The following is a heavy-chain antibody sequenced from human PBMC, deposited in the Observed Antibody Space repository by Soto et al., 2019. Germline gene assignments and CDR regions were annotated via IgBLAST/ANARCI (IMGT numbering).Heavy chain of an antibody. Sequence: LRLSCAASGVTFKTSEVHWVRQAPGKGLEWLSFIRASDNSIYYADSVEGRFTISGDNAKNSVSLQMNSLTVEDTAIYYCASSGWGASGTPYLDFWGQGTLVTVPQ. V-gene: IGHV3-48*03. J-gene: IGHJ4*02. CDR2: IRASDNSI. CDR1: GVTFKTSE. D-gene: IGHD1-1*01. CDR3: ASSGWGASGTPYLDF.